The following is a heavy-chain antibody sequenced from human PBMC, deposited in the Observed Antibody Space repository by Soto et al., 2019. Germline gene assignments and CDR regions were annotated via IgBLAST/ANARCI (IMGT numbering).Heavy chain of an antibody. CDR2: VNPSGGST. V-gene: IGHV1-46*01. J-gene: IGHJ1*01. Sequence: ASVKVSGKASGYIFTAYSMHWVRQAPGQGLELMGVVNPSGGSTNYAKKFQGRITMTRDTSTSTVSMDLSSLTSEDPAVYYCAREENCSDGICYSDYLQSWGQGTLVTVSS. CDR1: GYIFTAYS. D-gene: IGHD2-15*01. CDR3: AREENCSDGICYSDYLQS.